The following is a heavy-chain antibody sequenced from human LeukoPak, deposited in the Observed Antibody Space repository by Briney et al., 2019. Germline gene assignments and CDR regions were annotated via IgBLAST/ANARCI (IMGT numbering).Heavy chain of an antibody. Sequence: SETLSLTCTVSGGSISSYYWSWIRQPPGKGLEWIGYIHYSGSTNYNPSLKSRVTISVDTSKNQFSLKLSSVTAADTAVYYCARHSPLRYFDWLSAGGGEQQPNFDYWGQGTLVTVSS. CDR2: IHYSGST. CDR3: ARHSPLRYFDWLSAGGGEQQPNFDY. V-gene: IGHV4-59*08. D-gene: IGHD3-9*01. J-gene: IGHJ4*02. CDR1: GGSISSYY.